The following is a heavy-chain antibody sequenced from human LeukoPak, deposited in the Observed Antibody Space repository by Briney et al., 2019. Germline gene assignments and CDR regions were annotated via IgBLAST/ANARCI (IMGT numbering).Heavy chain of an antibody. CDR2: ISTYIANT. CDR1: GYTFTNYA. D-gene: IGHD4-17*01. Sequence: ASVKVSCKASGYTFTNYAITWVRQAPGEGLEWMGWISTYIANTKYAQNFQGRVTMTTDTSKSTAYMELRNLRSDDTAMYYCARDNPTSPNPSHYGDYVPFDYWGQGTLVTVSS. V-gene: IGHV1-18*01. J-gene: IGHJ4*02. CDR3: ARDNPTSPNPSHYGDYVPFDY.